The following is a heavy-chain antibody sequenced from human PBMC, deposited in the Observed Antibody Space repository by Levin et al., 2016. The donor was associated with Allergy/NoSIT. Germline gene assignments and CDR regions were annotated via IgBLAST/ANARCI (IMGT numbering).Heavy chain of an antibody. CDR2: IIPIFGTA. CDR1: GGTFSSYA. J-gene: IGHJ6*02. CDR3: ARDRSIDYYYYGMDV. Sequence: SVKVSCKASGGTFSSYAISWVRQAPGQGLEWMGGIIPIFGTANYAQKFQGRVTITADESTSTAYMELSSLRSEDTAVYYCARDRSIDYYYYGMDVWGQGTTVTVSS. V-gene: IGHV1-69*13.